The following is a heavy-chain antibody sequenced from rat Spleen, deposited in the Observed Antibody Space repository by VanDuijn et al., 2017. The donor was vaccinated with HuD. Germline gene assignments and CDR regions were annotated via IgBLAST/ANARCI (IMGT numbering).Heavy chain of an antibody. CDR2: MWNIGTT. V-gene: IGHV2-45*01. CDR1: GFSLTNSN. CDR3: ARGSVFFDY. J-gene: IGHJ2*01. Sequence: QVQLMESGPGLLQPSETLSLTCTVSGFSLTNSNVHWVRPPPGKGLEWMGVMWNIGTTDYNSALKSRLSITRDTSKNQVFLRMNSLQTEDTAMYFCARGSVFFDYWGQGVMVTVSS.